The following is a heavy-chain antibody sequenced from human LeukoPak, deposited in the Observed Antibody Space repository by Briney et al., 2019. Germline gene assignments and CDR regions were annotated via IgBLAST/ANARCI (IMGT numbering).Heavy chain of an antibody. CDR1: GFTFSDYY. D-gene: IGHD3-16*01. J-gene: IGHJ6*03. CDR2: ISSRGSTI. Sequence: PGGSLRLSCAASGFTFSDYYMSWIRQAPGKGLEWVSYISSRGSTIYYADSVKGRFTISRDNAKNSLYLQMNSLRAEDTAVYYCARYYAGDRNYYYYYMDVWGKGTTVTVSS. CDR3: ARYYAGDRNYYYYYMDV. V-gene: IGHV3-11*01.